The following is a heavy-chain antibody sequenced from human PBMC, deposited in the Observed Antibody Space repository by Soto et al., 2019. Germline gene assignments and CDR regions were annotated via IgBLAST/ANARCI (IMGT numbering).Heavy chain of an antibody. D-gene: IGHD3-22*01. CDR1: GFTFSSYG. Sequence: GGSLRLSCAASGFTFSSYGMHWVRQAPGKGLEWVAVISYDGSNKYYADSVKGRFTISRDNSKNTLYLQMNSLRAEDTAVYYCAKVLLDSSGYYYDYYYGMDVWGQGTTVTVSS. J-gene: IGHJ6*02. CDR3: AKVLLDSSGYYYDYYYGMDV. CDR2: ISYDGSNK. V-gene: IGHV3-30*18.